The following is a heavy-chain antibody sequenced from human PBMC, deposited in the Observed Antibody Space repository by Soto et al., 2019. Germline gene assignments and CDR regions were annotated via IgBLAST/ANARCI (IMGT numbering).Heavy chain of an antibody. J-gene: IGHJ3*01. CDR1: GFTFSSNS. V-gene: IGHV3-23*01. Sequence: GGSLRLSCAASGFTFSSNSMSWVRQAPGKGLEWVSAISDSGDRIYYVDSVKGRFTISRDNSKNKLYLQMNSLRAEDTAVYYCAKTYYYDSSGRPLNAFDVWGQGTMVTVSS. CDR2: ISDSGDRI. CDR3: AKTYYYDSSGRPLNAFDV. D-gene: IGHD3-22*01.